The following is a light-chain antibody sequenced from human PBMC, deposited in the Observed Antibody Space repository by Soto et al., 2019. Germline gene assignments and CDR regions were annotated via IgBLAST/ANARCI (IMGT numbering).Light chain of an antibody. J-gene: IGKJ5*01. Sequence: DMQMTQSPSTLSASVGDRVTITCRASQSISSWLAWYQQKPGKAPKLLIYKASSLESGVPSRFSGSGSGTDFTLTIGGLQPEDFATYYCQQSYSPPPITFGQGTRLEIK. CDR1: QSISSW. V-gene: IGKV1-5*03. CDR3: QQSYSPPPIT. CDR2: KAS.